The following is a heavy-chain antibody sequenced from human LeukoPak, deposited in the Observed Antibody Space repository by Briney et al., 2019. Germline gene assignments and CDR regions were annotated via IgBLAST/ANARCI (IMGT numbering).Heavy chain of an antibody. CDR3: ARAFSQYYDILTGYHSFDY. Sequence: SVKVSCKASGGTFSSYAISWVRQAPGQGLEWMGGIIPIFGTANYAQKFQGRVTITADESTSTAYTELSSLRSEDTAVYYCARAFSQYYDILTGYHSFDYWGQGTLVTVSS. J-gene: IGHJ4*02. D-gene: IGHD3-9*01. CDR2: IIPIFGTA. V-gene: IGHV1-69*01. CDR1: GGTFSSYA.